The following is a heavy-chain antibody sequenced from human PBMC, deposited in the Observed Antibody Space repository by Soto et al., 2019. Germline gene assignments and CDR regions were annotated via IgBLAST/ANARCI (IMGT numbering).Heavy chain of an antibody. V-gene: IGHV3-48*03. CDR1: GFTFSSYE. Sequence: EVQLVESGGGLVQPGGSLRLSCAAPGFTFSSYEMNWVRQAPGKGLEWVSYISSSGSTIYYADSVKGRFTISRDNAKNSLYLQMNSLRAEDTAVYYCARGGGVTMIVVVITTGYGLDVWGQGTTVTVSS. D-gene: IGHD3-22*01. CDR3: ARGGGVTMIVVVITTGYGLDV. J-gene: IGHJ6*02. CDR2: ISSSGSTI.